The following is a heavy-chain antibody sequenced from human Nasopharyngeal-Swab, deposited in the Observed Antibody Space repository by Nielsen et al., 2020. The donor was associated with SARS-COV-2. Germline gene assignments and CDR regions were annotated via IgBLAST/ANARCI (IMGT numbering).Heavy chain of an antibody. CDR3: ARDSPSSIAARPDAFDI. V-gene: IGHV3-21*01. D-gene: IGHD6-6*01. Sequence: ESLKTSCVASGFTFSSYSMNWVRQAPGKGLEWVTSITSSSSYIYYADSAKGRFTISRDNAKNSLYLQMNSLRAEDTAVYYCARDSPSSIAARPDAFDIWGQGTMVTVSS. CDR2: ITSSSSYI. CDR1: GFTFSSYS. J-gene: IGHJ3*02.